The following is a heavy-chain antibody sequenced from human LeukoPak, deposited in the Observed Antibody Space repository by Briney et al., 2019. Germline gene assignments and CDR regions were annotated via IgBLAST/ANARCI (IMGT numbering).Heavy chain of an antibody. D-gene: IGHD2-15*01. CDR2: ISTYNGNT. Sequence: ASVKVSCKASGYTFTSYGISWVRQAPGQGLEWMGWISTYNGNTNHAQKLQGRVTMTTDTSTSTAYMELRRLRSDDTAVYYCARDLGRYCSGGSCHYYSYYMDVWGKGTTVTVSS. V-gene: IGHV1-18*01. CDR3: ARDLGRYCSGGSCHYYSYYMDV. J-gene: IGHJ6*03. CDR1: GYTFTSYG.